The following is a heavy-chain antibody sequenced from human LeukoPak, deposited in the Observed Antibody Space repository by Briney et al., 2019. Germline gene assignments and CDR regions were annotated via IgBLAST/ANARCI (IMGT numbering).Heavy chain of an antibody. CDR3: ARDGQKVTTNAVGAFDI. CDR1: GGTFSSYA. V-gene: IGHV1-69*05. J-gene: IGHJ3*02. Sequence: SVKVSCKASGGTFSSYAISWVRQAPGQGLEWMGGIIPIFGTANYAQKFQGRVTITTDESTSTAYMELSSLRSEDTAVYYCARDGQKVTTNAVGAFDIWGQGTMVTVSS. D-gene: IGHD4-17*01. CDR2: IIPIFGTA.